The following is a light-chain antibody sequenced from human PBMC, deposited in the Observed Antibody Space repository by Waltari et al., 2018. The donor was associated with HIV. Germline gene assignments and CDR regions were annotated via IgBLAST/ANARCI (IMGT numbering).Light chain of an antibody. CDR1: SSDVGGYNL. Sequence: QSALTQPASVSGSPGQSITISCTETSSDVGGYNLVSWYQQHPGKAPKLMIYEVSKRPSGVSNRFSGSKSGNTASLTISGLQAEDEADYYCCAYAGSTTYVIFGGGTKLTVL. J-gene: IGLJ2*01. CDR2: EVS. V-gene: IGLV2-23*02. CDR3: CAYAGSTTYVI.